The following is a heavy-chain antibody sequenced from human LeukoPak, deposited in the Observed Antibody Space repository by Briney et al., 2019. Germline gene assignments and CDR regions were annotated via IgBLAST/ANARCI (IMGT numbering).Heavy chain of an antibody. D-gene: IGHD1-26*01. Sequence: ASVKVSCKASGYTFTGYYIHWVRQAPGQGLEWMGWINPSSGGTNYAPEFQGRATLTRDTSISTSYMELSSLTSDDTAVYFCARGGGGSYYGLTYYWGQGTLVTVSS. CDR1: GYTFTGYY. V-gene: IGHV1-2*02. CDR2: INPSSGGT. J-gene: IGHJ4*02. CDR3: ARGGGGSYYGLTYY.